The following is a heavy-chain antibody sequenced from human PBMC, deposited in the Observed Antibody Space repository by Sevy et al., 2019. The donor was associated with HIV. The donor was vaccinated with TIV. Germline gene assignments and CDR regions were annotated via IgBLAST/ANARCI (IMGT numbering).Heavy chain of an antibody. J-gene: IGHJ4*02. V-gene: IGHV3-30*02. CDR2: IRYDGSDK. CDR1: GFTFSNYG. D-gene: IGHD6-13*01. CDR3: EKDLAGPGRRYFDY. Sequence: GGSLRLSCAASGFTFSNYGMHWVRQVPGKDLEWVTFIRYDGSDKYYADSVKGQFTISRDDSNNTLYLQMDSLTPEDTAIYYCEKDLAGPGRRYFDYWGQGTLVTVSS.